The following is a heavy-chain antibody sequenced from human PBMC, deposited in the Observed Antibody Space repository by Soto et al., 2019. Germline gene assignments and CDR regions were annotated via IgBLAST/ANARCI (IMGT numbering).Heavy chain of an antibody. CDR3: ARGRTVRNYADDSSDYFYFFDY. V-gene: IGHV4-59*01. Sequence: SETLSLTCTVSGDSISTFYWGWMRQSPGKELEWIGYVYYTGSTNYNPSLKSRVTISVDRSKNQFSLKLTSANAADTAVYYCARGRTVRNYADDSSDYFYFFDYWGQGIQVTVSS. CDR1: GDSISTFY. J-gene: IGHJ4*02. CDR2: VYYTGST. D-gene: IGHD3-22*01.